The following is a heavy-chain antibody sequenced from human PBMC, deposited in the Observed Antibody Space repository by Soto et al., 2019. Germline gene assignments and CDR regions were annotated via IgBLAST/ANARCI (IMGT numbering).Heavy chain of an antibody. Sequence: ASVKVSCKVSGYTLTELSMHWVRQAPGKGLEWMGGFDPEDGETIYAQKFQGRVTMTEDTSTDTAYMELSSLRSEDTAVYYCATYRGYSYGFDYWGQGTLVTVSS. V-gene: IGHV1-24*01. CDR1: GYTLTELS. J-gene: IGHJ4*02. D-gene: IGHD5-18*01. CDR2: FDPEDGET. CDR3: ATYRGYSYGFDY.